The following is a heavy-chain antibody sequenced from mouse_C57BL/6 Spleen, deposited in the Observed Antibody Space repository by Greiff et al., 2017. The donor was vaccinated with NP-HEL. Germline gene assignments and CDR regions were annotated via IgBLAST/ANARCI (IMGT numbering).Heavy chain of an antibody. J-gene: IGHJ1*03. CDR1: GFTFSSYA. CDR2: ISDGGSYT. D-gene: IGHD1-1*01. CDR3: AREGVTTVVATSWYFDV. Sequence: EVQRVESGGGLVKPGGSLKLSCAASGFTFSSYAMSWVRQTPEKRLEWVATISDGGSYTYYPDNVKGRFTISRDNAKNNLYLQMSHLKSEDTAMYYCAREGVTTVVATSWYFDVWGTGTTVTVSS. V-gene: IGHV5-4*01.